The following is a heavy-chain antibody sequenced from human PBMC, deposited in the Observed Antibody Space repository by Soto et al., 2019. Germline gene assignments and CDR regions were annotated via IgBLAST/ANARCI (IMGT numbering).Heavy chain of an antibody. V-gene: IGHV3-23*01. Sequence: GGSLRLSCAASGFTFSSYAMSWVRQAPGKGLEWVSAISGSGGSTYYADSVKGRFTISRDNSKNTLYLQMNSLRAEDTAVYYCAKDLSPYYYGSGTSGYFQHWGQGTLVTVSS. D-gene: IGHD3-10*01. CDR1: GFTFSSYA. CDR2: ISGSGGST. CDR3: AKDLSPYYYGSGTSGYFQH. J-gene: IGHJ1*01.